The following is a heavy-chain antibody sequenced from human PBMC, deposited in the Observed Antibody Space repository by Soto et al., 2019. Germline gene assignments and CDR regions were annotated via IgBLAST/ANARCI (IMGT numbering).Heavy chain of an antibody. V-gene: IGHV1-69*12. CDR1: GGTFSSYV. Sequence: QVQLVQSGAEVKKPGSSVKVSCKASGGTFSSYVISWVRQAPGQGLEWMGGIIPILGTVNYAQKFQGRVTITADESTSTAYMELSSLRSEDTAVYYCARDGSGGGSAYSGGMDVWGQGTTVTVSS. CDR2: IIPILGTV. J-gene: IGHJ6*02. D-gene: IGHD3-10*01. CDR3: ARDGSGGGSAYSGGMDV.